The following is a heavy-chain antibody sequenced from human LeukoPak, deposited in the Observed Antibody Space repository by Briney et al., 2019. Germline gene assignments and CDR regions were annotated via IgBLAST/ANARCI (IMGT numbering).Heavy chain of an antibody. Sequence: GGSLRLSCAASGFAFNSYAMHWVRQAPGQGLEWVALIWHDGSHKFYSNSVRGQFTISRDNSKNTVSLQMNNLRPEDTAVYYCAREIFGSGSYPYFWGQGTLVTVSS. CDR3: AREIFGSGSYPYF. V-gene: IGHV3-33*01. J-gene: IGHJ4*02. CDR1: GFAFNSYA. CDR2: IWHDGSHK. D-gene: IGHD3-10*01.